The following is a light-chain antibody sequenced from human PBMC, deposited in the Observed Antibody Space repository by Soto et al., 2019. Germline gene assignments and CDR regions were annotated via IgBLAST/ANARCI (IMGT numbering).Light chain of an antibody. V-gene: IGKV3-11*01. CDR3: QQRSNWPPYT. CDR2: DAS. Sequence: EIVLTQSPPTLSLSPGERATLSCRASQSVSTFLAWYQQTPGQPPRLLIYDASNRATGIPARFSGSGSGTDFTLTISSLEPEDFAVYYCQQRSNWPPYTFGQGTKLEIK. CDR1: QSVSTF. J-gene: IGKJ2*01.